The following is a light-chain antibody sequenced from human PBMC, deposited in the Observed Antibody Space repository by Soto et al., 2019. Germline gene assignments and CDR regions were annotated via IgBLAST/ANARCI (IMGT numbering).Light chain of an antibody. CDR2: GNS. Sequence: QLVLTQPPSVSGAPGQRVTISCTGSSSNIGADYDVHWYQQLPGTAPKLLIYGNSNRPSGVPDRFSGSKSGTSASLAITGIQAGDEADYYCQSYDSSLSGVLFGGGTKLTVL. J-gene: IGLJ2*01. CDR3: QSYDSSLSGVL. CDR1: SSNIGADYD. V-gene: IGLV1-40*01.